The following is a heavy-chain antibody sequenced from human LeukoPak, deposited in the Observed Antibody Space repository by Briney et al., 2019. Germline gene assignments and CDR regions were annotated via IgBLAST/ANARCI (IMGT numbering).Heavy chain of an antibody. D-gene: IGHD2-2*01. Sequence: ASGKVSCKAAGYTFTSYGISLMRQAPGQGLEWMGWISAYNGNTNYAQKAQGTVTMTTGTSTSTAYMELRSLRSDDTAVYYCARDLGYCRSTSCYENYYYYYMDVWGKGTTVTISS. CDR1: GYTFTSYG. CDR3: ARDLGYCRSTSCYENYYYYYMDV. J-gene: IGHJ6*03. V-gene: IGHV1-18*01. CDR2: ISAYNGNT.